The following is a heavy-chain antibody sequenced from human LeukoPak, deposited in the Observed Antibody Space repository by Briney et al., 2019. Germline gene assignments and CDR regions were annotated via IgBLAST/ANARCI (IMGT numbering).Heavy chain of an antibody. Sequence: PGGSLRLSCAASGFTFSSYAMSWVRQAPGKGLEWVSAISSSGGSTYYADSVKGRFTISRDNSKNTLYLQMSSLRAEDTAIYYCARALYNRGWYPDYFDSWGQGTLVTVSA. D-gene: IGHD6-19*01. CDR2: ISSSGGST. CDR1: GFTFSSYA. CDR3: ARALYNRGWYPDYFDS. J-gene: IGHJ4*02. V-gene: IGHV3-23*01.